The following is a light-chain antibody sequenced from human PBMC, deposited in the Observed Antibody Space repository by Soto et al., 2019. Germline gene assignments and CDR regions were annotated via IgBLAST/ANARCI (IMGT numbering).Light chain of an antibody. J-gene: IGKJ1*01. CDR3: QQYNDWPRT. CDR2: GAS. V-gene: IGKV3-15*01. Sequence: EIVLTQSPDTLSLSPGERATLSCRASQSVSSNLAWYQQKAGQAPRLLIYGASTRATGIPARFSGSGSGTEFTLTISSLQSEDSAVYYCQQYNDWPRTFGQGTNVEIK. CDR1: QSVSSN.